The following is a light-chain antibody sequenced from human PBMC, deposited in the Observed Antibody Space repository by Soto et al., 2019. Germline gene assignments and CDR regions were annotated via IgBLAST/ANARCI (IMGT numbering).Light chain of an antibody. CDR1: SSNIGSNY. J-gene: IGLJ1*01. Sequence: QSVLTQPPSASGTPGQRVTISCSGSSSNIGSNYVYWYQQLPGTAPKLLIYSNNQRPSGVPDRFSGSKSGTSASLAISGLRSEDEADYYCALFMGNGISVFGTGTKLTV. V-gene: IGLV1-47*02. CDR3: ALFMGNGISV. CDR2: SNN.